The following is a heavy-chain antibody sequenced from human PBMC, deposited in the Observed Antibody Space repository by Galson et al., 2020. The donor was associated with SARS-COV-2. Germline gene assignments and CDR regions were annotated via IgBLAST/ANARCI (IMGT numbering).Heavy chain of an antibody. CDR2: ISGSGGST. CDR3: AKDPVAVVKDDSYYHGMDV. V-gene: IGHV3-23*01. CDR1: GITFSSNA. J-gene: IGHJ6*02. D-gene: IGHD2-21*01. Sequence: GGSLRLSCAASGITFSSNAMSWVRQAPGTGLEWVSAISGSGGSTYYADSVKGRCTISRDKSKNTRYLQMNSLRAEDTALYYCAKDPVAVVKDDSYYHGMDVWGQGTTVTVAS.